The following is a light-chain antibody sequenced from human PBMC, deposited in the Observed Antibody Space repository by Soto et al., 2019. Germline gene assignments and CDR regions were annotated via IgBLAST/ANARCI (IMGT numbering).Light chain of an antibody. CDR2: DAS. Sequence: EIVLTQSPDTLSLSPGEGATLSCRASHDVSVSLVWYRQRPGQSPRLLLHDASNRATGISARFSGSGSGTDFPLTIGSLESEESALYYCQQRASWPYTSGQGTKVEIK. V-gene: IGKV3D-11*01. J-gene: IGKJ2*01. CDR3: QQRASWPYT. CDR1: HDVSVS.